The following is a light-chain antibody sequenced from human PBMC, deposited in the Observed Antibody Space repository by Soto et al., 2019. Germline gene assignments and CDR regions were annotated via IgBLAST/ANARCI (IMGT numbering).Light chain of an antibody. J-gene: IGKJ3*01. CDR1: QSISSY. CDR3: QQSCSTPPFT. CDR2: AAS. V-gene: IGKV1-39*01. Sequence: DIPMTQSPSSLSASVGDRVTITCRASQSISSYLNWYQQKPGKAPKLLIYAASSLQSGVPSRFSGSGSGTDFTLTISSLQPEDFATYYCQQSCSTPPFTFGPGTKVDIK.